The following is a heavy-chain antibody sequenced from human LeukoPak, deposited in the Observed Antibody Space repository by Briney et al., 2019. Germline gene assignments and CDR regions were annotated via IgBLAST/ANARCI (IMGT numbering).Heavy chain of an antibody. CDR3: ARAITLLWFGELSEWTDRDGNWFDP. CDR1: GFTVSSNY. D-gene: IGHD3-10*01. J-gene: IGHJ5*02. CDR2: IYSGGST. Sequence: GGSLRLSCAASGFTVSSNYMSWVRQAPGKGLEWVSVIYSGGSTYYADSVKGRFTISRDNSKNTLYLQMNSLRAEDTAVYYCARAITLLWFGELSEWTDRDGNWFDPWGQGTLVTVSS. V-gene: IGHV3-53*01.